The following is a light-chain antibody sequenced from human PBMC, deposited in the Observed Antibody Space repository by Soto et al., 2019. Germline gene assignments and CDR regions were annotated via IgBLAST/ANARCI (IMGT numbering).Light chain of an antibody. CDR1: TSNVGGYNY. CDR2: GFS. J-gene: IGLJ2*01. V-gene: IGLV2-11*01. CDR3: CSYAGSYTYVV. Sequence: QSVLTQPRSVSGSPGQSVTISCTGSTSNVGGYNYVSWYQQHPGKAPKLMIYGFSKRPSGVPDRFSGSKSGITASLTISGLQAEDEADYYCCSYAGSYTYVVFGGGTKLTVL.